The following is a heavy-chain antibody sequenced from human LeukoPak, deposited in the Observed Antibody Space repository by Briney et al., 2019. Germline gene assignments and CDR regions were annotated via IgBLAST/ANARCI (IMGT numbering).Heavy chain of an antibody. Sequence: GGSLRLSCAASGFTFSSYAVSWVRLAPGKGLEWVSYISSSGSTIYYADSVKGRFTISRDNAKNSLYLQMNSLRAEDTAVYYCARGILGYGMDVWGQGTTVTVSS. V-gene: IGHV3-48*04. CDR1: GFTFSSYA. CDR2: ISSSGSTI. J-gene: IGHJ6*02. D-gene: IGHD3-9*01. CDR3: ARGILGYGMDV.